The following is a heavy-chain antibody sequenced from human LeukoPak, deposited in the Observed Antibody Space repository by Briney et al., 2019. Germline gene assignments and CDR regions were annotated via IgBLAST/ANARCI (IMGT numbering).Heavy chain of an antibody. CDR3: AKAFYCSSGSCSDDAFDI. CDR1: GFTFDDYA. CDR2: ISGDGGRT. J-gene: IGHJ3*02. Sequence: GGSLRLSCAASGFTFDDYAMHWVRQAPGKGLGWVSLISGDGGRTNYADSLKGRFTISRDNSENSLYLQMKSLRTEDTALYYCAKAFYCSSGSCSDDAFDIWGQGTMVTVSS. V-gene: IGHV3-43*02. D-gene: IGHD2-15*01.